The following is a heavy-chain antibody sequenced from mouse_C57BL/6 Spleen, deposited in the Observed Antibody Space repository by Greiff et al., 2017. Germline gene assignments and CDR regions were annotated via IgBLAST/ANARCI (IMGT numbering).Heavy chain of an antibody. CDR3: ARPGGNLYYFDY. CDR2: ISSVSSTI. CDR1: GFTFSDSG. J-gene: IGHJ2*01. D-gene: IGHD2-1*01. V-gene: IGHV5-17*01. Sequence: DVKLVESGGGLVKPGGSLKLSCAASGFTFSDSGMHWVRQAPEKGLEWVAYISSVSSTIYYADTVKGRFTLSRDNAKTTLFLQMTSLRSEDTAMYYCARPGGNLYYFDYWGQGTTLTVSS.